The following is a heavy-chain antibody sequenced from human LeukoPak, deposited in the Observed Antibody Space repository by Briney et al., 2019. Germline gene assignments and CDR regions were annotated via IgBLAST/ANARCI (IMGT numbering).Heavy chain of an antibody. D-gene: IGHD2-21*01. CDR1: GFIFSNEW. CDR2: ISSSSSYI. V-gene: IGHV3-21*01. Sequence: PGGSLRLSCAASGFIFSNEWMIWIRQAPGKGLEWVSSISSSSSYIYYADSVKGRFTISRDNAKNSLYLQMNSLRAEDTAVYYCARVRLWRAGGGFDYWGQGTLVTVSS. J-gene: IGHJ4*02. CDR3: ARVRLWRAGGGFDY.